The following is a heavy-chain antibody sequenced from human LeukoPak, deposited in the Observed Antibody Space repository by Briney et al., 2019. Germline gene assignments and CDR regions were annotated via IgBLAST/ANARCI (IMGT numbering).Heavy chain of an antibody. CDR3: TILDAGIDFDY. CDR1: GFTFSNCE. Sequence: TGRSLRLSCAASGFTFSNCEMNWVRQAPGKGLEWVAHITDTGTTIYYADSVRGRFTISRDNAKNSLYLQMDSLRAEDTAVYYCTILDAGIDFDYWGRGTPVTVSS. J-gene: IGHJ4*02. D-gene: IGHD3-3*01. V-gene: IGHV3-48*03. CDR2: ITDTGTTI.